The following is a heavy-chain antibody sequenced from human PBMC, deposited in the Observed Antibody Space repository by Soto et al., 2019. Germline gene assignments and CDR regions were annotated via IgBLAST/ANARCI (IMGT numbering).Heavy chain of an antibody. J-gene: IGHJ6*02. Sequence: ASVKVSCKASGYTFTSYDINWVRQATGQGLEWMGWMNPNSGNTGYEQKFQGIGIMNRNTDISIAYREMSSLRSEDTAVYYCAASHSFVAYYYYYYVMDGGGPGTTVIV. CDR3: AASHSFVAYYYYYYVMDG. CDR1: GYTFTSYD. CDR2: MNPNSGNT. V-gene: IGHV1-8*01. D-gene: IGHD1-26*01.